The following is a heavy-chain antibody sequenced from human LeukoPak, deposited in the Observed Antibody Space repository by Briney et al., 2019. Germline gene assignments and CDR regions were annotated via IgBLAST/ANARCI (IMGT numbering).Heavy chain of an antibody. J-gene: IGHJ4*02. CDR2: ISSSSSYI. CDR1: GFTFSSYS. CDR3: AKDISHRYNYDSSGYYLLFDY. D-gene: IGHD3-22*01. V-gene: IGHV3-21*04. Sequence: GGSLRLSCAASGFTFSSYSMNWVPQAPGKGLEWVSSISSSSSYIYYADSVKGRFTISRDNAKNSLYLQMNSLRAEDTAVYYCAKDISHRYNYDSSGYYLLFDYWGQGTLVTVSS.